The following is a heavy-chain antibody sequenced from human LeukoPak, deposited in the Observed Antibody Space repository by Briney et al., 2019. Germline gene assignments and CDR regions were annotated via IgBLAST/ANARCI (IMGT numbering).Heavy chain of an antibody. V-gene: IGHV1-69*05. CDR2: IIPIFGTA. J-gene: IGHJ4*02. CDR3: ATWPFPFLEYDYFDY. CDR1: GGTFSSYA. D-gene: IGHD3-3*02. Sequence: SVKVSCKASGGTFSSYAISWVRQAPGQGLEWMGGIIPIFGTANYAQKFQGRVTITTDESTSTAYMELSSLRSEDTAVYYCATWPFPFLEYDYFDYWGQGTLVTVSS.